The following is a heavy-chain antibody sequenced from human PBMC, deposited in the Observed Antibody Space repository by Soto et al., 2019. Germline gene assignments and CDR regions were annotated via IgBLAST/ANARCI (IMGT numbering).Heavy chain of an antibody. CDR2: INHSGST. D-gene: IGHD3-9*01. J-gene: IGHJ4*02. Sequence: SETLSLTCAVYGGSFSGYYWSWIRQPPGKGLEWIGEINHSGSTNYNPSLKSRVTISVDTSKNQFSLKLSSVTAADTAVYYCARGRARVLRYFDWLLYLDYWGQGTLVTVSS. CDR1: GGSFSGYY. V-gene: IGHV4-34*01. CDR3: ARGRARVLRYFDWLLYLDY.